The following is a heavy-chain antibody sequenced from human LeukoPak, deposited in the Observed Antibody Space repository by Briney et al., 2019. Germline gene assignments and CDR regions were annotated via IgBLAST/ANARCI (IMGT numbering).Heavy chain of an antibody. Sequence: ASVKVYCKASGYTFTSYYMHWVRQAPGQGLEWMGIINPSGGSTSYAQKFQGRVTMTRDTSTSTVYMELSSLRSEDTAVYYCARGSYGDYGSYYYYGMDVWGQGTTVTVSS. V-gene: IGHV1-46*01. CDR3: ARGSYGDYGSYYYYGMDV. CDR2: INPSGGST. CDR1: GYTFTSYY. J-gene: IGHJ6*02. D-gene: IGHD4-17*01.